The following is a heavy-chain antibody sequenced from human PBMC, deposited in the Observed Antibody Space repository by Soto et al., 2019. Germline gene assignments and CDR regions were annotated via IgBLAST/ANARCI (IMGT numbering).Heavy chain of an antibody. D-gene: IGHD2-15*01. J-gene: IGHJ3*02. V-gene: IGHV4-39*01. CDR1: GGSISSSSYY. Sequence: SETLSLTCTVSGGSISSSSYYWGWIRQPPGKGLEWIGSIYYSGSTYYNPSLKSRVTISVDTSKNQFSLKLSSVTAADTAVYYCARLPLYCSGGSCLSDSAFDIWGQGTMVTVSS. CDR3: ARLPLYCSGGSCLSDSAFDI. CDR2: IYYSGST.